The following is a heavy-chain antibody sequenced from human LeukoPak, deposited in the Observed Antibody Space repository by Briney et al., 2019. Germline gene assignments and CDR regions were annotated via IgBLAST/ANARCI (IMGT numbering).Heavy chain of an antibody. CDR3: AEDQQLEPFHY. CDR2: IQFDGNDK. CDR1: GFTFTNYG. V-gene: IGHV3-30*02. J-gene: IGHJ4*02. D-gene: IGHD1-1*01. Sequence: PGGSLRLSCEGSGFTFTNYGMHWVRQAPGKGLEWVAFIQFDGNDKFYADSVQGRFTISRDNSKNTLYLQMNSLGTDDTAIYYCAEDQQLEPFHYWGRGTLVTVSS.